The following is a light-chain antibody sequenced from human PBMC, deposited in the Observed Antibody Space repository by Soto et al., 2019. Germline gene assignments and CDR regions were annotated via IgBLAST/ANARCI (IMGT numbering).Light chain of an antibody. CDR1: SSDVGGYNY. Sequence: QSALTQPAAVSGSPGQSITISCTGTSSDVGGYNYVSWYQQHPGKAPKLMIYDVSKRPSGVSNRFSGSKSGNTASLTISGLQAEDEADYYCSSYTSSSTYVVGTGTEVTVL. V-gene: IGLV2-14*01. CDR2: DVS. J-gene: IGLJ1*01. CDR3: SSYTSSSTYV.